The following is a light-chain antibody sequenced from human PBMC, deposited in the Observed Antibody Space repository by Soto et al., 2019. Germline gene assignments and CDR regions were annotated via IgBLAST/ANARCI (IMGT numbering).Light chain of an antibody. CDR1: TSDVGGFDS. CDR3: SSYTPANTWL. J-gene: IGLJ3*02. V-gene: IGLV2-14*01. CDR2: EVS. Sequence: QSALTQPASVSGSPGQSITISCTATTSDVGGFDSVSWYQQHTGTAPRVIIYEVSNRPSGVSYRFSGSKSANTASLTISGLQADDETDYYCSSYTPANTWLFGRGTKLPVL.